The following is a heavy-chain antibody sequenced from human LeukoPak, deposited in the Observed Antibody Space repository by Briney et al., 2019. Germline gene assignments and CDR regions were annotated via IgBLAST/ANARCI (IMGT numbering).Heavy chain of an antibody. CDR1: GFTFNDYD. D-gene: IGHD6-13*01. CDR3: AREDSSSEDYHYYGMDV. CDR2: ISYDGSNE. J-gene: IGHJ6*04. Sequence: GGSLRLSCAASGFTFNDYDIHWVRQAPGKGLDWVALISYDGSNEYYADSVKGRFTISRDNSRDTLYLQMNSLRADDTAIYYCAREDSSSEDYHYYGMDVWGKGTTVTVSS. V-gene: IGHV3-30*04.